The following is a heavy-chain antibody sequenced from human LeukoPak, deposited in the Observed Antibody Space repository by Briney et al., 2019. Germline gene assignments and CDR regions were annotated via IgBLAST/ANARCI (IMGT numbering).Heavy chain of an antibody. V-gene: IGHV4-4*02. CDR3: ARRRGYSSPFDY. J-gene: IGHJ4*02. CDR2: IYHSGST. Sequence: SETLSLTCAVSGGSISSSNWWSWVRQPPGKGLEWIGEIYHSGSTNYNPSLKSRVTISVDTSKNQFSLKLSSVTAADTAVYYCARRRGYSSPFDYWGQGTLVTVSS. D-gene: IGHD5-18*01. CDR1: GGSISSSNW.